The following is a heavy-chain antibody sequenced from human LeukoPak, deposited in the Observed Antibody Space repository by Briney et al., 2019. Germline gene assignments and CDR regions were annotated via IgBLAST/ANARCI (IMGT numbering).Heavy chain of an antibody. D-gene: IGHD2-8*01. CDR1: GCTFSTYD. Sequence: GGSLRLSCAGSGCTFSTYDFHWVRQTTGKGLEWVSATGTAGDTWYSGSVKGRFTISRENAKSSMYLQMNSLRVGDTAVYYCARQNRNGFDYWGQGTLVTVSS. CDR3: ARQNRNGFDY. J-gene: IGHJ4*02. V-gene: IGHV3-13*01. CDR2: TGTAGDT.